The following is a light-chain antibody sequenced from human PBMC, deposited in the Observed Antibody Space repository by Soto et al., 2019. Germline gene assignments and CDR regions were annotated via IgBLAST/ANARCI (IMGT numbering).Light chain of an antibody. CDR2: AAS. V-gene: IGKV1-9*01. CDR3: QQLNSNRPLN. J-gene: IGKJ4*01. CDR1: QGISTY. Sequence: IQLTQSPSSLSASVVDRVTLTCRASQGISTYLAWYQQKPGKAPKLLIYAASTLPSGVPSRFSGSGSGTDFTLTISSLQPEDFATYYCQQLNSNRPLNFGGGTKVDIK.